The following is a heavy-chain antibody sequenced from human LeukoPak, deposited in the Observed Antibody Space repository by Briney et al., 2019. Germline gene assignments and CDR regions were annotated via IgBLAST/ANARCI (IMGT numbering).Heavy chain of an antibody. CDR1: GGTFSSYA. CDR3: ARLGRGYCSSTSCYAYYYGMDV. J-gene: IGHJ6*02. CDR2: IIPIFGTA. Sequence: SVKVSCKASGGTFSSYAISWVRQAPGQGLEWMGGIIPIFGTANYAQKFQGRVTIIADESTSTAYMELSSLRSEDTAVYYCARLGRGYCSSTSCYAYYYGMDVWGQGTTVTVSS. V-gene: IGHV1-69*13. D-gene: IGHD2-2*01.